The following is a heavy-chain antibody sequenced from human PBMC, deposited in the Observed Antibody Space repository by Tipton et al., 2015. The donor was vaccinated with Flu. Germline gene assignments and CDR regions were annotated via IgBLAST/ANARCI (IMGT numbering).Heavy chain of an antibody. CDR3: ATRPSDGHKIFYFDY. CDR2: FDYSGTT. D-gene: IGHD5-18*01. V-gene: IGHV4-59*02. CDR1: GGSVSTYY. Sequence: TLSLTCSVSGGSVSTYYWSWIRQPPGKGLEWIGCFDYSGTTKYNPSLKSRVTISLDTSKNQLALRLSSVTAADTAVYYCATRPSDGHKIFYFDYWGQGAQVTVSS. J-gene: IGHJ4*02.